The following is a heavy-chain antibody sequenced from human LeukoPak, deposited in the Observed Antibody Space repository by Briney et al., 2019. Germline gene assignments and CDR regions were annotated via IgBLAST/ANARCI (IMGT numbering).Heavy chain of an antibody. CDR1: GFTFSSYG. CDR2: IWYDGSNK. D-gene: IGHD3-22*01. J-gene: IGHJ3*02. CDR3: XXXXXXSGYSAFDI. V-gene: IGHV3-33*01. Sequence: GGSLRLSCAASGFTFSSYGMHWVRQAPGKGLEWVAVIWYDGSNKYYADSVKGRFTISRDNSKNTLYLQMNSLRAEDTAVYYCXXXXXXSGYSAFDIWGQGTMVTVSS.